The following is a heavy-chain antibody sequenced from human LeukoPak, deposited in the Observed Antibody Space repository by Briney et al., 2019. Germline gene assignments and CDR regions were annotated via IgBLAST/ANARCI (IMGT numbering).Heavy chain of an antibody. CDR1: GGSISGHY. J-gene: IGHJ3*02. Sequence: PSETLSLTCTVPGGSISGHYWTWIRQPPGKGLEWIGFLFYSGRTRYNPSLRSRVTISVDTSENNFSLKLTSVTAADTAVYYCARLLDNDSSGDPDTFDMWGQGTVVTVSS. CDR2: LFYSGRT. CDR3: ARLLDNDSSGDPDTFDM. V-gene: IGHV4-59*11. D-gene: IGHD3-22*01.